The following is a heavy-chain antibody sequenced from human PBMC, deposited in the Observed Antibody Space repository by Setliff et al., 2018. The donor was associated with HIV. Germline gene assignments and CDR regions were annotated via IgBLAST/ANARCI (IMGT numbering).Heavy chain of an antibody. J-gene: IGHJ4*02. D-gene: IGHD3-9*01. CDR3: ARGERFSTWYDTHPFDF. CDR1: GGTFSSSP. CDR2: ISGYNGDT. V-gene: IGHV1-18*01. Sequence: ASVKVSCKASGGTFSSSPINWVRQAPGQGLEWMGWISGYNGDTNYAQNLQGRVTLTTDTSTSTAYMELRSLRSDDTAVYYCARGERFSTWYDTHPFDFWGQGTLVTVS.